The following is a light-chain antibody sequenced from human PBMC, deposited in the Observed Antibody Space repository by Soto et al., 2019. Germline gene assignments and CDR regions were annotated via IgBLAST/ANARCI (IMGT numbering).Light chain of an antibody. CDR1: TSDVGAYNY. V-gene: IGLV2-14*01. J-gene: IGLJ1*01. Sequence: QSALTQPASVSGSPGQSIAISCTVTTSDVGAYNYVSWYQQHPGKAPKLMIYQVSNRPSGVSNRFSGSKSGNTASLTISGLHAEDEADYYCTSYTSSTTYVFGTGTKVTVL. CDR3: TSYTSSTTYV. CDR2: QVS.